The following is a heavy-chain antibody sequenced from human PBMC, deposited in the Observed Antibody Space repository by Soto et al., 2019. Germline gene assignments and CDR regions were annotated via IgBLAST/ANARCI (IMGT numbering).Heavy chain of an antibody. D-gene: IGHD6-13*01. J-gene: IGHJ6*03. CDR3: ARLGSGILQQLVPQGENHYYMDV. CDR1: GGSISSSSYY. V-gene: IGHV4-39*01. Sequence: SETLSLTCTVSGGSISSSSYYWGWIRQPPGKGLEWIGSIYYSGSTYYNPSLKSRVTISVDTSKNQFSLKLSSVTAADTAVYYCARLGSGILQQLVPQGENHYYMDVWGKGTTVTVSS. CDR2: IYYSGST.